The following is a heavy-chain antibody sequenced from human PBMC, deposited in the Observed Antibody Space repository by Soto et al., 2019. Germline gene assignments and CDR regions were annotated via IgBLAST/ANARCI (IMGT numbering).Heavy chain of an antibody. CDR3: VKDHCGGDCYSNPYFDY. CDR2: IWYDGSKK. CDR1: GFTFSTYG. D-gene: IGHD2-21*02. V-gene: IGHV3-33*06. J-gene: IGHJ4*02. Sequence: PGGSLRLSCAASGFTFSTYGIHWVRQAPGKRLEWLAVIWYDGSKKYYADSVQGRFTISRDNSKNTGYLQMNSLRAEDTAVYYCVKDHCGGDCYSNPYFDYWGQGTLVTVSS.